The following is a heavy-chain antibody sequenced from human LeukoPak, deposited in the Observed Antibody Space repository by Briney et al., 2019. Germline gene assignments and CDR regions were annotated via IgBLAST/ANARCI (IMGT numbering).Heavy chain of an antibody. V-gene: IGHV1-24*01. CDR2: FDPEDGET. Sequence: ASVKVSCKVSGYTLTELSMHWVRQAPGKGLEWMGGFDPEDGETIYAQKFQGRVTMTEDTSTDTAYMELRSLRSDDTAVYYCAVTELLWFGELSFDPWGQGTLVTVSS. D-gene: IGHD3-10*01. CDR3: AVTELLWFGELSFDP. J-gene: IGHJ5*02. CDR1: GYTLTELS.